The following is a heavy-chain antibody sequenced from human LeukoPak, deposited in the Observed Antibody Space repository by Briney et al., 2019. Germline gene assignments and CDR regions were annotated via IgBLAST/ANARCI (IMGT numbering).Heavy chain of an antibody. Sequence: ASVKVSCKAFGYTFTSNYMHWVRQPHGQGQGLMGVISPSGGSKTYAQKFQGRVTLTRDMSTSTDYLELSSLRSEDTAVYYCARDNSVRDEAWWFNPWGQGTLVTVSS. CDR2: ISPSGGSK. D-gene: IGHD5-24*01. J-gene: IGHJ5*02. CDR3: ARDNSVRDEAWWFNP. CDR1: GYTFTSNY. V-gene: IGHV1-46*01.